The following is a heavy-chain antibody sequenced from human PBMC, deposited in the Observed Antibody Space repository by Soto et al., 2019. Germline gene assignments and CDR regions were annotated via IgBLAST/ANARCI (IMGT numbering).Heavy chain of an antibody. CDR3: ARPDLSGSYYRPFFDQ. D-gene: IGHD3-10*01. CDR2: IWYDGIKK. V-gene: IGHV3-33*08. J-gene: IGHJ4*02. Sequence: QVQLVESGGGVVQPGRSLRLSCAVSGFTFTSYGMHWVRQAPGKGLEWVALIWYDGIKKFYADSVKGRFTISRDNSQNILYLQLNSRRAEDTAVYYCARPDLSGSYYRPFFDQWGQGTLVTVSS. CDR1: GFTFTSYG.